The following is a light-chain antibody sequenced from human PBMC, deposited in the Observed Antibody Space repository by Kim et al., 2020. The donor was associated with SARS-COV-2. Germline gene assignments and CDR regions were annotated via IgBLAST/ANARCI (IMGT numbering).Light chain of an antibody. CDR3: LQDYNYPWT. CDR1: QAIRND. CDR2: ATS. J-gene: IGKJ1*01. Sequence: IQMTQSPSSLSASVGDSVTITCRASQAIRNDLSWYQHKPGRAPKLLIYATSRLEIGAPSRFRGTGSGTDFTLTINSLQPEDSATYYCLQDYNYPWTFGQGTKVDIK. V-gene: IGKV1-6*01.